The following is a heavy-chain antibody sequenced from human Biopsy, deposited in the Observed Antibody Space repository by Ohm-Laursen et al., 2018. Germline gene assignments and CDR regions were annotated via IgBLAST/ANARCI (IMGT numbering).Heavy chain of an antibody. Sequence: SLRLSCSASGVTRSGYAMNWVRQAPGKGLEWVSSISASSSYIHYADSVKGRFTVSRDNAKNSLYLQMNSLRAADTAIYYCATELLPPGVGGPWLDSWGQGTPVTVSS. CDR1: GVTRSGYA. D-gene: IGHD3-16*01. CDR2: ISASSSYI. J-gene: IGHJ5*01. CDR3: ATELLPPGVGGPWLDS. V-gene: IGHV3-21*06.